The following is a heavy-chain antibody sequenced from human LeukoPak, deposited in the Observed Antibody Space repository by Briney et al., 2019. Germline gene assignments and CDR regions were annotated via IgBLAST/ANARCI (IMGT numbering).Heavy chain of an antibody. Sequence: PGGSLRLSCAASGFTVSSQYMSWVRHAPGEGLEWVSFFYSGGSTYYADSVKGRFTISRDNSKNTLYLQMNSLRAEDTAVYYCAREDCSSTSCQGFDYWGQGTLVTVSS. CDR3: AREDCSSTSCQGFDY. V-gene: IGHV3-53*01. CDR1: GFTVSSQY. D-gene: IGHD2-2*01. CDR2: FYSGGST. J-gene: IGHJ4*02.